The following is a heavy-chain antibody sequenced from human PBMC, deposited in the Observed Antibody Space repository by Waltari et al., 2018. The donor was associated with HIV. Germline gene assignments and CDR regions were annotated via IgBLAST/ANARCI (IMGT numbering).Heavy chain of an antibody. Sequence: EVQLVESGGGVVQPGGSLRLSCAASGFTFSSYAVNWVRQAPGKGLEWVSYISRSGSTIHYADSVKGLFTISRDNDKTSLYLRMNSLRAEDTAVYYCARAHITMIRGGNAFDIWGQGTMVTVSS. V-gene: IGHV3-48*03. CDR3: ARAHITMIRGGNAFDI. CDR2: ISRSGSTI. CDR1: GFTFSSYA. D-gene: IGHD3-10*01. J-gene: IGHJ3*02.